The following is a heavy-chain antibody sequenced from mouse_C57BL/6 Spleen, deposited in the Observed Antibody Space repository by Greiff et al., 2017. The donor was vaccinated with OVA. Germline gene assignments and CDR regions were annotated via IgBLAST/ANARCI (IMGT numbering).Heavy chain of an antibody. V-gene: IGHV7-3*01. CDR3: ATLRGVYYYAMDY. CDR2: IRNKANGYTT. Sequence: DVMLVESGGGLVQPGGSLSLSCAASGFTFTDYYMSWVRQPPGKALEWLGFIRNKANGYTTEYSASVKGRFSISRDNSTSIRYLQMNALRAEDSASYYCATLRGVYYYAMDYWGQGTSVTVSS. CDR1: GFTFTDYY. D-gene: IGHD1-1*01. J-gene: IGHJ4*01.